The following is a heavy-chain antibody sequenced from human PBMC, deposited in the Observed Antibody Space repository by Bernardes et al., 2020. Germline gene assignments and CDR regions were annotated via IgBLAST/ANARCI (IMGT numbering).Heavy chain of an antibody. CDR1: GFSLTTSGVG. CDR3: EHKTGSY. D-gene: IGHD3-10*01. J-gene: IGHJ4*02. Sequence: SGSTLLKPTQTLTLTCTFSGFSLTTSGVGVGWIRQPPGKALEWLALIYWDDDKRYSPSLKNRLTITKDTSKNQVILTMTNMDPADTATYYCEHKTGSYWGQGTLVTVSS. CDR2: IYWDDDK. V-gene: IGHV2-5*02.